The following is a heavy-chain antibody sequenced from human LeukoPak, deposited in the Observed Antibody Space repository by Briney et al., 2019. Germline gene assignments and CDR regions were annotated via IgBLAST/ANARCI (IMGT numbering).Heavy chain of an antibody. D-gene: IGHD3/OR15-3a*01. CDR3: ARIMISGYSAAPFDS. V-gene: IGHV4-34*01. J-gene: IGHJ5*01. CDR1: GGSFSGYY. CDR2: INHSGST. Sequence: SETLSLTCAVYGGSFSGYYWSWIRQSPGKGLEWIGEINHSGSTNYNPSLKSRVTISVDTSKNQFSLKLSSVTAADTAVYYCARIMISGYSAAPFDSWGLGTLVTVSS.